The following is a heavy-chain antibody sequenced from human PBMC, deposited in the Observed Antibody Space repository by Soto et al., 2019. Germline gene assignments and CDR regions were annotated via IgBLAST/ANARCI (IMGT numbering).Heavy chain of an antibody. J-gene: IGHJ4*02. V-gene: IGHV3-30*18. D-gene: IGHD1-26*01. CDR2: ISYDGSNK. CDR1: GFKFSDYS. CDR3: AKEAQYSGSYYGGWDY. Sequence: VQLVESGGGLVQPGGSLRLSCVASGFKFSDYSMNWVRQAPGKGLEWVAVISYDGSNKYYADSVKGRFTISRDNSKNTLYLQMTSLRAEDTAVYYCAKEAQYSGSYYGGWDYWGQGTLVTVSS.